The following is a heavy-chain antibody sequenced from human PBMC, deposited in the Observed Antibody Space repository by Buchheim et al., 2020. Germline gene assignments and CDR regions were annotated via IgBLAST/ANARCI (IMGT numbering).Heavy chain of an antibody. D-gene: IGHD6-19*01. CDR3: ASAVAGYLFDY. J-gene: IGHJ4*02. V-gene: IGHV1-69*06. Sequence: QVQLVQSGAEVKKPGSSVKVSCKASGAPFRSYAIGWVRQAPGQGLEWRGGIIPIFGPANYAQKSQGRVTITADKSTSTAYMELSSLRSEDTAVYYCASAVAGYLFDYWGQGTL. CDR1: GAPFRSYA. CDR2: IIPIFGPA.